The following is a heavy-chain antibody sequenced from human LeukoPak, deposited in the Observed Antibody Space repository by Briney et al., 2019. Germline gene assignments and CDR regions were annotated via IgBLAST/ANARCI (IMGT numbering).Heavy chain of an antibody. J-gene: IGHJ4*02. CDR2: INFDGSST. V-gene: IGHV3-74*01. CDR3: ARANNFDY. CDR1: RFVFGSTG. D-gene: IGHD4/OR15-4a*01. Sequence: GGSLRLSCEASRFVFGSTGMHWVRQVPGEGLVWVSRINFDGSSTNYADSVEGRFTISRDNAKNTLYLQMSSLRVEDTAVYSCARANNFDYWGPGTLVTVSS.